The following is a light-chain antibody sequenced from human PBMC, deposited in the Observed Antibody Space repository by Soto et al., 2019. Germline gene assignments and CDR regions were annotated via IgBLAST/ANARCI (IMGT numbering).Light chain of an antibody. Sequence: QSVLTQPASVSGSPGQSITISCTGTSSDIGTYNLVSWYQQHPGKAPKVMIYEDSKRPAGVSDRFTGSKSGNTASLTISGLQAEDVADCYCGSYGVRPCAVFGGATHLTVL. CDR3: GSYGVRPCAV. V-gene: IGLV2-23*01. CDR1: SSDIGTYNL. CDR2: EDS. J-gene: IGLJ2*01.